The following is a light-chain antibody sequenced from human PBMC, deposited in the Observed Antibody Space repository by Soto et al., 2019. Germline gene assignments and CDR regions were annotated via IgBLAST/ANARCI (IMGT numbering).Light chain of an antibody. CDR3: ISYTSSNTYV. CDR1: GSDVGGYKY. CDR2: EVS. Sequence: QSVLTQPASVSGSPGQSITISCTGTGSDVGGYKYVSWYQQHPGKGPKLMIYEVSNRPSGVSDRFSGSKSGNTASLTISGLQAEDESDYYCISYTSSNTYVFGTGTKVTVL. V-gene: IGLV2-14*01. J-gene: IGLJ1*01.